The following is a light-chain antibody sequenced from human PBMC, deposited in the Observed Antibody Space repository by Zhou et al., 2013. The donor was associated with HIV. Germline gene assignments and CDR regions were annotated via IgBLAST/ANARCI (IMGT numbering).Light chain of an antibody. V-gene: IGKV3-20*01. CDR1: QSVTSRY. CDR3: QQYGSSLTWA. J-gene: IGKJ1*01. CDR2: DTS. Sequence: IVLTQSPGTLSLSPGESATLSCRASQSVTSRYLAWYQQKPGQAPRLLIYDTSSRATGIPDRFSGSGIGTDFTLTISRLEPEDFGVYYCQQYGSSLTWAFGQGTKVEIK.